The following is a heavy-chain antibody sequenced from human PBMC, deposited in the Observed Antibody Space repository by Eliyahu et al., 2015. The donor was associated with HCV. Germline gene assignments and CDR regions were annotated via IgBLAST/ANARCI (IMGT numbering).Heavy chain of an antibody. V-gene: IGHV3-21*01. J-gene: IGHJ5*02. Sequence: EVQLVESGGGLVKPGGSLRLSCAASGFTFSXXXXNWVRQAPGKGLEWVSSISRSSSYIYYADSVKGRFTISRDNAKNSLYLQMNSLRAEDTAVYYCARDMIDQWLVIEVNRLDPWGQGTLVTVSS. D-gene: IGHD6-19*01. CDR3: ARDMIDQWLVIEVNRLDP. CDR1: GFTFSXXX. CDR2: ISRSSSYI.